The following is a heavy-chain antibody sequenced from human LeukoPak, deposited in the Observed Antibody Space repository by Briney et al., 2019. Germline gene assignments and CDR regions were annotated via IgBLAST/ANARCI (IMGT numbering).Heavy chain of an antibody. CDR3: AKDATAWFGELSFRNPSRRYYYYGMDV. CDR1: GFTFDDYA. V-gene: IGHV3-9*01. CDR2: ISWNSGSI. D-gene: IGHD3-10*01. Sequence: GGSLRLSCAASGFTFDDYAMHWVRQAPGKGLEWVSGISWNSGSIGYADSVKGRFTISRDNAKNSLYLQMNSLRAEDTALYYCAKDATAWFGELSFRNPSRRYYYYGMDVWGQGTTVTVSS. J-gene: IGHJ6*02.